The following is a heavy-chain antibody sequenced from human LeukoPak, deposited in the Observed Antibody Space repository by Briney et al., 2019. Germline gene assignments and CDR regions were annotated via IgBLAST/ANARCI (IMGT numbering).Heavy chain of an antibody. D-gene: IGHD3-22*01. CDR2: IVVGSGNT. CDR1: GFTFTSSA. J-gene: IGHJ3*01. V-gene: IGHV1-58*01. CDR3: AAEAAYYYDSRDAFDV. Sequence: ASVKVSCKASGFTFTSSAVQWVRQARGQRLEWIGWIVVGSGNTNYAQKFQERVTITRDMSTSLVCMELSSLRSEDTAVYYCAAEAAYYYDSRDAFDVWGQGTMVTVSS.